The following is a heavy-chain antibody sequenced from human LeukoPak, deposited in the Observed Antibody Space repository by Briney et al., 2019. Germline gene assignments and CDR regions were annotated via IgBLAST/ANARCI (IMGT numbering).Heavy chain of an antibody. CDR3: ARDGGAAYFDY. CDR1: GFTCSSYW. V-gene: IGHV3-7*04. J-gene: IGHJ4*02. CDR2: IKLDGSEQ. Sequence: GGSLRLSCAASGFTCSSYWMTWVRQAPGKGLEWVANIKLDGSEQNYVDSVKGRFTISRDNAKNSLYLQMNSLRAEDTAVYYCARDGGAAYFDYWGQGTVVTVSS. D-gene: IGHD3-16*01.